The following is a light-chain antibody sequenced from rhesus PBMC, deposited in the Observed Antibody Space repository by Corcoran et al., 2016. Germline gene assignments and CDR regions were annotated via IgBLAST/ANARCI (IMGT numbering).Light chain of an antibody. V-gene: IGLV2S4*01. Sequence: QSAQTQAASGSGAPGKSITISCTGTSSDVGAYEYVYWYQQNPGRAPKFIIFDVTKRPSGVANRFSGSKSGNTPSLTISGLQAEDAADYYCCSYAGSSIYVFGTGTKVTV. CDR2: DVT. CDR3: CSYAGSSIYV. CDR1: SSDVGAYEY. J-gene: IGLJ6*01.